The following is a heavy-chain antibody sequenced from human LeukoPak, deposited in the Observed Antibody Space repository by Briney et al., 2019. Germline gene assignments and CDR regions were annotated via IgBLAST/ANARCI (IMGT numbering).Heavy chain of an antibody. D-gene: IGHD6-19*01. CDR1: GFTFSSYW. CDR2: IRQDGSNK. CDR3: ARDRTGYSGGWFFDY. J-gene: IGHJ4*02. Sequence: GGSLRLSCAASGFTFSSYWMTWVRQAPGKGLEWMANIRQDGSNKYYVDSVKGRFTISRDNAKNSLYLQMNSLRAEDTAVYYCARDRTGYSGGWFFDYWGQGTLVTVSS. V-gene: IGHV3-7*01.